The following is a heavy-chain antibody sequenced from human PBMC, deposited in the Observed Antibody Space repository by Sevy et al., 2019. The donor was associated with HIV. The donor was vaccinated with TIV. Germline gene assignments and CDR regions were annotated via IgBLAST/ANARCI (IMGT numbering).Heavy chain of an antibody. V-gene: IGHV3-33*01. J-gene: IGHJ4*02. CDR1: GFTFSSYG. CDR2: IWYDGSNK. D-gene: IGHD4-17*01. Sequence: GESLKISCAASGFTFSSYGMHWVRQAPGKGLEWVAVIWYDGSNKYYAASVKGRFTISRDNSKNTLYLQMNSLRAEDTAVYYCARTNYGDYGPFFDYWGQGTLVTVSS. CDR3: ARTNYGDYGPFFDY.